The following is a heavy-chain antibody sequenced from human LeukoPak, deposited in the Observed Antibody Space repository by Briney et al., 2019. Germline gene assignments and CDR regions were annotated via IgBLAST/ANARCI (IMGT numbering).Heavy chain of an antibody. J-gene: IGHJ4*02. V-gene: IGHV3-48*03. CDR1: GFTFSSYE. CDR3: ARLPGIATIDY. D-gene: IGHD6-13*01. CDR2: ISSSGSTI. Sequence: PGGSLRLSCAASGFTFSSYEMNWVRQAPGKGLEWVSYISSSGSTIYYAGSVKGRFTISRDNAKNSLYLQMNSLRAEDTAVYYCARLPGIATIDYWGQGTLVTVSS.